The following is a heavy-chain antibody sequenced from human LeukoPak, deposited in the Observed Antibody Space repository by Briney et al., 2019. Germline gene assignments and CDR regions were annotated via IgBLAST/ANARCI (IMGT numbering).Heavy chain of an antibody. CDR2: LWYDGANK. V-gene: IGHV3-33*01. CDR3: ARDPSGSWNDVGTFDS. CDR1: GFTFSNYG. J-gene: IGHJ4*02. Sequence: GGSLRLSCAASGFTFSNYGMHWVRQAPGKGLEWVALLWYDGANKNYADSVKGRFTISRDNSKNTVYLQMTSLRAEDTALYYCARDPSGSWNDVGTFDSWGQGTLVGVSS. D-gene: IGHD1-1*01.